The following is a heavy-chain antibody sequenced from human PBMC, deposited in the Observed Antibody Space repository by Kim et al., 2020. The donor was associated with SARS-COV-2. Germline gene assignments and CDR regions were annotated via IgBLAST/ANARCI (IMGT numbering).Heavy chain of an antibody. CDR2: IYHSGST. CDR3: ARYYGSGSYYNA. Sequence: SETLSLTCTVSGVSVSSGIFYWSWIRQPPGKGLEWIGYIYHSGSTYYNPSLKGRVVISVDTSKNQFSLNLNSVTAADTAVYYCARYYGSGSYYNAWGQGTLITVSS. V-gene: IGHV4-30-4*01. CDR1: GVSVSSGIFY. D-gene: IGHD3-10*01. J-gene: IGHJ5*02.